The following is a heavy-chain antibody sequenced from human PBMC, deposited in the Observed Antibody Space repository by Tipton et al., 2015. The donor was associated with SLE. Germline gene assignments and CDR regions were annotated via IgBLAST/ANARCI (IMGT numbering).Heavy chain of an antibody. CDR1: VGSFSGYY. D-gene: IGHD2-2*01. CDR2: ITQSGVT. V-gene: IGHV4-34*01. Sequence: TLSLTCAVSVGSFSGYYWYWVRQPPEQGLEWIGEITQSGVTNYNPSLKSRVTMSLDTSKNQFSLKLTSVTAADTAVYFCARGCSSTTCEPFDYFGLDVWGQGTSVTVSS. CDR3: ARGCSSTTCEPFDYFGLDV. J-gene: IGHJ6*02.